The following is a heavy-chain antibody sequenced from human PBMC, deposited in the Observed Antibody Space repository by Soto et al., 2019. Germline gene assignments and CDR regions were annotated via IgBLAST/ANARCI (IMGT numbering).Heavy chain of an antibody. V-gene: IGHV3-23*01. CDR2: ISGNGADT. D-gene: IGHD2-15*01. J-gene: IGHJ4*02. Sequence: EVQLLESGGDLAQPGGSLRLSCAASGFTFSNYGMSWVRQPPGKGLEWVAIISGNGADTYYPDSVKGRFTISRDNSKNMVYLQMSSLRVDDMATYYCAKDSATFGRFDFWGQGTLVTVSS. CDR3: AKDSATFGRFDF. CDR1: GFTFSNYG.